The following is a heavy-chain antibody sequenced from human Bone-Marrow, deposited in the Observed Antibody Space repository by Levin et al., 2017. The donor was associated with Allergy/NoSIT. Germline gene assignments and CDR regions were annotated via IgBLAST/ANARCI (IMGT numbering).Heavy chain of an antibody. CDR3: TTYSSSWYYFDY. Sequence: LSLTFAASGITFSNAWMSWARQAPGKGLEWVGRIKSKADGGTTEYAAPVKGRFTISRDDSKNTLYLQMNSLKTEDTAVYFCTTYSSSWYYFDYWGQGTLVTVSS. J-gene: IGHJ4*02. CDR1: GITFSNAW. D-gene: IGHD6-13*01. V-gene: IGHV3-15*01. CDR2: IKSKADGGTT.